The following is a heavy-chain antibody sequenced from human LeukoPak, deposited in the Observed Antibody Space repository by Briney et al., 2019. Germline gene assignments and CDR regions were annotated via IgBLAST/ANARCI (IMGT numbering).Heavy chain of an antibody. CDR2: INTDGSDT. D-gene: IGHD7-27*01. V-gene: IGHV3-74*01. J-gene: IGHJ4*02. CDR1: GFTFSNHG. CDR3: ARNNWGIDD. Sequence: GGSLRLSCAASGFTFSNHGMHWVRQVSGKGLVWVSRINTDGSDTSYADSVEGRFTISRDNPRNTLYLQMNSLSPEDTAVYYCARNNWGIDDWGQGTLVTVSS.